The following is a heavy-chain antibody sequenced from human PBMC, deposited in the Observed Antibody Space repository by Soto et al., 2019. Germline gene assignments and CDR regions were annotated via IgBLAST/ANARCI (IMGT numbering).Heavy chain of an antibody. V-gene: IGHV3-23*01. Sequence: GGSLRLSCAASGFTFSSYAMSWVRQAPGKGLEWVSAISGSGGSTYYADSVKGRFTISRDNSKNTLYLQMNSLRAEDTAVYYCAKDHDGLPFYDFWSARYPLLGYWGQGTLVTVSS. CDR2: ISGSGGST. CDR3: AKDHDGLPFYDFWSARYPLLGY. J-gene: IGHJ4*02. CDR1: GFTFSSYA. D-gene: IGHD3-3*01.